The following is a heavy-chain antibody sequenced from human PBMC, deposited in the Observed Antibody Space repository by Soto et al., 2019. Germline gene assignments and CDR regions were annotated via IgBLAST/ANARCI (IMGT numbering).Heavy chain of an antibody. V-gene: IGHV3-74*01. Sequence: PGGSLRLSCAASGFTFSSYWMHWVRQAPGKGLVWVSRINSDGSSTSYADSVKGRFTISRDNAKNTLYLQMNSLRAEDTAVHYCARDIGICSGGSCYSLSFRNWGQGTLVTVSS. CDR2: INSDGSST. D-gene: IGHD2-15*01. J-gene: IGHJ4*02. CDR1: GFTFSSYW. CDR3: ARDIGICSGGSCYSLSFRN.